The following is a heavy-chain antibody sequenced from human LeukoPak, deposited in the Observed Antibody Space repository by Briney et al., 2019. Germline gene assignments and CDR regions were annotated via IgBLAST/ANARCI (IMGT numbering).Heavy chain of an antibody. CDR2: IYHSGNT. CDR3: ARHLYYSSGYVDY. Sequence: SETLSLTCAVSGYSINNDYYWGWIRQPPGKGLEWIGSIYHSGNTDYNPSLKSRVTISVDTSKNQFSLKLSSVTAADTAVYYCARHLYYSSGYVDYWGQGTLVTVSS. V-gene: IGHV4-38-2*01. D-gene: IGHD3-22*01. J-gene: IGHJ4*02. CDR1: GYSINNDYY.